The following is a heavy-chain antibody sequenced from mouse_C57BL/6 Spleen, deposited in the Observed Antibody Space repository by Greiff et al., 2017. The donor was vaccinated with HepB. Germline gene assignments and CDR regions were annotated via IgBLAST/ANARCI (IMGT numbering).Heavy chain of an antibody. Sequence: EVKLVESGPSLVRPSQTLSLTCTVTGFSINSDCYWIWIRQFPGSKLEYIGYTFYSGITYYNPSLESRTYITRDTSKNQFSLKLSSVTTEDTATYYCASSDVVTFWYFDVWGTGTTVTVSS. V-gene: IGHV3-3*01. D-gene: IGHD2-5*01. J-gene: IGHJ1*03. CDR1: GFSINSDCY. CDR2: TFYSGIT. CDR3: ASSDVVTFWYFDV.